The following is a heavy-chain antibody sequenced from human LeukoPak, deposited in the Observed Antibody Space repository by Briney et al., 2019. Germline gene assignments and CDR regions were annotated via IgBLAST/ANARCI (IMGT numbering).Heavy chain of an antibody. CDR2: INPSGGST. Sequence: XXSXYXFTSYYXHWVRQAPGQGLEWMGIINPSGGSTSYAQKFQGRVTMTRDTSTSTVYMELSSLRSEDTAVYYCARTYDSGGYYDYWGQGTLVTVSS. CDR3: ARTYDSGGYYDY. J-gene: IGHJ4*02. D-gene: IGHD3-22*01. CDR1: XYXFTSYY. V-gene: IGHV1-46*01.